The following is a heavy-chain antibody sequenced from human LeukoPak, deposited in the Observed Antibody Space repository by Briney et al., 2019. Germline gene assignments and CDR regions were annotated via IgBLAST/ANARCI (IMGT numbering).Heavy chain of an antibody. CDR1: GFTFSDHH. J-gene: IGHJ6*02. V-gene: IGHV3-30*18. CDR3: AKDDYGMDV. Sequence: PGGSLRLSCAASGFTFSDHHMDWVRQAPGQGLEWVAVISYDGSNKYYADSLKGRFTISRDNSKNTLSLQMNSLRAEDTAVYYCAKDDYGMDVWGQGTTVTVSS. CDR2: ISYDGSNK.